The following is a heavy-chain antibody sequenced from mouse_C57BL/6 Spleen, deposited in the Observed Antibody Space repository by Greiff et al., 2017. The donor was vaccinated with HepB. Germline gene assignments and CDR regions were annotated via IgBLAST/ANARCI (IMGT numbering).Heavy chain of an antibody. CDR1: GFTFSSYG. V-gene: IGHV5-6*02. CDR3: AWDRDYAMDY. Sequence: DVKLVESGGDLVKPGGSLKLSCAASGFTFSSYGMSWVRQTPDKRLEWVATISSGGSYTYYPASVKGRFTISRDNAKNTLYLQMSSLKSEDTAVYYCAWDRDYAMDYWGQGTSVTVSS. D-gene: IGHD3-3*01. J-gene: IGHJ4*01. CDR2: ISSGGSYT.